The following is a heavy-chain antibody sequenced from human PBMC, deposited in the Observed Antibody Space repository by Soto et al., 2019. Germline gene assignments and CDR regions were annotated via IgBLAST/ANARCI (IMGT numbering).Heavy chain of an antibody. CDR1: GYTFTSYA. D-gene: IGHD2-2*02. CDR2: INAGNGNT. CDR3: AKSATVPAAIAY. V-gene: IGHV1-3*01. J-gene: IGHJ4*02. Sequence: QVQLVQTGAEVKKPGASVKVSCKASGYTFTSYAMHWVRQAPGQRLEWMGGINAGNGNTKYSQKFQGRVTITRDTSASTAYMELSSLRSEDTAVYYCAKSATVPAAIAYWGQGTLVTVSS.